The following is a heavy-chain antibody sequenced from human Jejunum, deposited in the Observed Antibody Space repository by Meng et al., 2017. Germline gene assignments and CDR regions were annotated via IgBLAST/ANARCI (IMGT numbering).Heavy chain of an antibody. Sequence: QVKLQQRGAGLLKPSETLSLTCAVYGGSISDYYWTWILQPPGKGLEWMGEINDSGSTNYNPSLKSRVTISVDTSKSQFYLRVSSVTAADTAVYYCARGNEYSNYGADFWGQGTLVTVSS. CDR1: GGSISDYY. J-gene: IGHJ4*02. V-gene: IGHV4-34*01. CDR3: ARGNEYSNYGADF. D-gene: IGHD4-11*01. CDR2: INDSGST.